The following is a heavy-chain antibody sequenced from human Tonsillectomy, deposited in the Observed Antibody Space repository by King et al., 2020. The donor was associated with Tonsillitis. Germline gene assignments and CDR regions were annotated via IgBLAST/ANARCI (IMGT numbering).Heavy chain of an antibody. CDR1: GFTFSAYS. V-gene: IGHV3-48*04. J-gene: IGHJ4*02. D-gene: IGHD3-9*01. CDR2: INGVSNSI. CDR3: ARDHDWASDY. Sequence: VQLVESGGGLVQPGGSLRLSCAASGFTFSAYSMNWVRQAPGKGLEWVSYINGVSNSIWYADSVKGRFAISRDNAKNSLYLQMNSLRAEDTAVYYCARDHDWASDYWGQGTLVTVSS.